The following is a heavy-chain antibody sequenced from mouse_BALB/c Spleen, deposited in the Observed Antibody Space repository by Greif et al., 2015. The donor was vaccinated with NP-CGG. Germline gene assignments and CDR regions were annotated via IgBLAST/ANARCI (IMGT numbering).Heavy chain of an antibody. D-gene: IGHD4-1*01. V-gene: IGHV1-7*01. CDR2: INPSTGYT. J-gene: IGHJ2*01. CDR1: GYTFTSYW. CDR3: ARPNWDRDY. Sequence: QVQLQQPGAELAKPGASVKMSCKASGYTFTSYWMHWVKQRPGQGLEWIGYINPSTGYTEYNQKFKDKATLTADKSSSTAYMQLSSRTSEDSAVYCCARPNWDRDYWGQGTTLTVSS.